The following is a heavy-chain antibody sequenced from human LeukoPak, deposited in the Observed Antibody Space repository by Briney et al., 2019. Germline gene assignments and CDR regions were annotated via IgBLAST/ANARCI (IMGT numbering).Heavy chain of an antibody. CDR3: AREKVSYDSSGYYYRFDAFDI. Sequence: PSETLSLTCTVSGGSISSGDYYWGWIRQPPGKGLEWIGYIYYSGSTNYNPSLKSRVTISVDTSKNQFSLKLSSVTAADTAVYYCAREKVSYDSSGYYYRFDAFDIWGQGTMVTVSS. J-gene: IGHJ3*02. V-gene: IGHV4-61*08. CDR1: GGSISSGDYY. D-gene: IGHD3-22*01. CDR2: IYYSGST.